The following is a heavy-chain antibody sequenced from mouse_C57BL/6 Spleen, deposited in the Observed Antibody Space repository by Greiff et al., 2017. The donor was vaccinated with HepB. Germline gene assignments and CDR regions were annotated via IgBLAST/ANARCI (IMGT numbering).Heavy chain of an antibody. V-gene: IGHV1-9*01. J-gene: IGHJ1*03. CDR3: ARRGSWYFDV. CDR2: ILPGSGST. Sequence: VKLMESGAELMKPGASVKLSCKATGYTFTGYWIEWVKQRPGHGLEWIGEILPGSGSTNYNEKFKGKATFTADTSSNTAYMQISSLTTEDSAIYYCARRGSWYFDVWGTGTTVTVSS. CDR1: GYTFTGYW.